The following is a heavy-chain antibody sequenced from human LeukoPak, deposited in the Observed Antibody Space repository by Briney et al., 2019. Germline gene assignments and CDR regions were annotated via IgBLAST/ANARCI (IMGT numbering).Heavy chain of an antibody. Sequence: ASVKVSCKASGYTFTGYYMHWVRQAPGQGLEWMGWINPNSGGTNYAQKFQGRVTMTRDTSISTAYMELSRLRPDDTAVYYCAREGGDSSSWYRRWFDPWGQGTLVTVSS. CDR2: INPNSGGT. D-gene: IGHD6-13*01. CDR3: AREGGDSSSWYRRWFDP. J-gene: IGHJ5*02. V-gene: IGHV1-2*02. CDR1: GYTFTGYY.